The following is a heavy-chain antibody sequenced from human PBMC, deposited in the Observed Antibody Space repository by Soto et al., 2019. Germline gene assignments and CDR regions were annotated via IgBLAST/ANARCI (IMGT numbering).Heavy chain of an antibody. J-gene: IGHJ4*02. V-gene: IGHV3-11*01. CDR1: GFTFSYYY. Sequence: GGSLSLSCAASGFTFSYYYMTLIRQAPGKGLDWVSYIDNSGTIKYYADSVKGRFTISRDNTKNSLSLQMNSLGAEDTAIYYCARIEGDCSGGSCYSGGFDYWGQGALVTVSS. CDR2: IDNSGTIK. CDR3: ARIEGDCSGGSCYSGGFDY. D-gene: IGHD2-15*01.